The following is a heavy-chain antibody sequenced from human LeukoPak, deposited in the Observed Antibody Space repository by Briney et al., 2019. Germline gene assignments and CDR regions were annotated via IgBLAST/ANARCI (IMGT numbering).Heavy chain of an antibody. CDR2: IYTSGST. CDR3: ARDGPLGATSLDYYYYGMDV. J-gene: IGHJ6*02. Sequence: SETLSLTCAVYGGSFSSYYWSWIRQPAGKGLEWIGRIYTSGSTNYNPSLKSRVTMSVDTSKNQFSLKLSSVTAADTAVYYCARDGPLGATSLDYYYYGMDVWGQGTTVTVSS. D-gene: IGHD1-26*01. CDR1: GGSFSSYY. V-gene: IGHV4-4*07.